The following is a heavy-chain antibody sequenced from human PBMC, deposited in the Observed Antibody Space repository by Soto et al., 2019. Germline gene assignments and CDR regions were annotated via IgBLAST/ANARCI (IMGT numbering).Heavy chain of an antibody. V-gene: IGHV4-59*08. D-gene: IGHD4-17*01. Sequence: SETLFLTCTVSGGSISSYCLSGVRQPPGKGLEWIGVFYYSGSTNYNPSLKSRVTISVDTSKNQFSLKLSSVTAADTAVYYCARFSGETPGEDYGDYPEFLHYSGQGSLVIVSS. CDR3: ARFSGETPGEDYGDYPEFLHY. CDR1: GGSISSYC. CDR2: FYYSGST. J-gene: IGHJ1*01.